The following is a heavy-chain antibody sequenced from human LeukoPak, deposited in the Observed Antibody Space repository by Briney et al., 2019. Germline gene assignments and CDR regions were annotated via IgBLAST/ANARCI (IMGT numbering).Heavy chain of an antibody. CDR3: ARRTGWDHYYMDV. J-gene: IGHJ6*03. D-gene: IGHD1-26*01. CDR1: GFIFTNYG. Sequence: PGGSLRLSCAASGFIFTNYGIHWVRQAPGKGLEWVAVVWYDGSLKYYADSVRGRFTISRDNSKNTVDLQMNSLRVEDTAVYYCARRTGWDHYYMDVWGKGTPVAVS. CDR2: VWYDGSLK. V-gene: IGHV3-33*01.